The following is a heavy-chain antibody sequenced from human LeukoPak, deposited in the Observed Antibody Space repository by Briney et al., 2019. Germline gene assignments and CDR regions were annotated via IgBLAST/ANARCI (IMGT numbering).Heavy chain of an antibody. V-gene: IGHV1-18*01. CDR1: GYTFTSYG. CDR2: ISAYNGNT. J-gene: IGHJ4*02. CDR3: ARAPIGSSSDDYYDSSGHRPDY. D-gene: IGHD3-22*01. Sequence: GASVKVSCKASGYTFTSYGISWVRQAPGQGLEWMGWISAYNGNTNYAQKLQGRVTMTTDTSTSTAYMELRSLRSDDTAVYYCARAPIGSSSDDYYDSSGHRPDYWGQGTLVTVSS.